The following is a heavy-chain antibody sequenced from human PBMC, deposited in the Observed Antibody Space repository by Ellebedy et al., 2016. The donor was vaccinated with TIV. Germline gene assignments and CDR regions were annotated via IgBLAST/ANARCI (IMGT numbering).Heavy chain of an antibody. V-gene: IGHV5-51*01. Sequence: GESLKISCKASGYNFTNYWIGWVRQMPGKGLEWMGIIYPDGSYTRYSPSFEGQVTISVDKSISTAYLQWSSLKASDTAMYYCARPRTTYYYDSSGYYFDYWGQGTLVTVSS. J-gene: IGHJ4*02. D-gene: IGHD3-22*01. CDR3: ARPRTTYYYDSSGYYFDY. CDR1: GYNFTNYW. CDR2: IYPDGSYT.